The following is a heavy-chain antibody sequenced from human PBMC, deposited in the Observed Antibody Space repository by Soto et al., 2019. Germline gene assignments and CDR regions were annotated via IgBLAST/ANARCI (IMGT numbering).Heavy chain of an antibody. CDR3: VRRFCSGTTCRSNWFDP. Sequence: GESLKISCEGSGYTFTNYWIAWVRQMPGKGLEWMGIVNPDDSTTTYSQSFQGQVIISADKSVRSAYLQWSSLKDSDTATHYCVRRFCSGTTCRSNWFDPWGQGTLVTVSS. CDR1: GYTFTNYW. D-gene: IGHD2-2*01. CDR2: VNPDDSTT. V-gene: IGHV5-51*01. J-gene: IGHJ5*02.